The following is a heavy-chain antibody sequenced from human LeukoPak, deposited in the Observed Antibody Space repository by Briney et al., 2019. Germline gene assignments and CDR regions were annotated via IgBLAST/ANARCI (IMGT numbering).Heavy chain of an antibody. CDR3: AKGDSGYFDY. Sequence: GGSLRLSCAASGFTFSSYGIHWVRHGPGKGLVWVSRINSDGSVTSYADSVKDRFTISRDNAMNTVSLQMNSLRAEDTAVYYCAKGDSGYFDYWGQGALVTVAS. CDR2: INSDGSVT. J-gene: IGHJ4*02. D-gene: IGHD3-22*01. V-gene: IGHV3-74*01. CDR1: GFTFSSYG.